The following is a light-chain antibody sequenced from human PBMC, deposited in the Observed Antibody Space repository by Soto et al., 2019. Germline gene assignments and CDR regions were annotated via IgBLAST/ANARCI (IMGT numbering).Light chain of an antibody. Sequence: QAVVTQPPSVSAAPGQKVTISCSGSNSNIGNNYVSWYQQLPGTTPKLLIYDNNQRPSGIPDRFSASKSGTSATLAITGLQTGDEADYYCETWDDSLTAEVFGGGTKLTVL. CDR1: NSNIGNNY. CDR3: ETWDDSLTAEV. V-gene: IGLV1-51*01. CDR2: DNN. J-gene: IGLJ2*01.